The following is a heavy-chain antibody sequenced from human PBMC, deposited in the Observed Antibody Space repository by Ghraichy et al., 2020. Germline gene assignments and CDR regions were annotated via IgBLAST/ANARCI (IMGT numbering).Heavy chain of an antibody. CDR1: GYTFTSYD. CDR2: MNPNSGNT. V-gene: IGHV1-8*01. D-gene: IGHD6-6*01. J-gene: IGHJ4*02. Sequence: ASVKVSCKASGYTFTSYDINWVRQATGQGLEWMGWMNPNSGNTGYAQKFQGRVTMTRNTSISTAYMELSSLRSEDTAVYYCARGGIAARPHDYWGQGTLVTVSS. CDR3: ARGGIAARPHDY.